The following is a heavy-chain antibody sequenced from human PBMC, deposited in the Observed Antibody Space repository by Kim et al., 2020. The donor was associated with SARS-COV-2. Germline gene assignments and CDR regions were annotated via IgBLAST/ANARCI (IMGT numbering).Heavy chain of an antibody. V-gene: IGHV4-34*01. J-gene: IGHJ4*02. CDR3: ARDRQPYY. D-gene: IGHD1-1*01. Sequence: SETLSLTCAVYGGSFSGYYWSWIRQPPGKGLEWIGEINHSGSTNYNPSLTSRVIISIDTSKNQFFLQLSSVTAADAAVYYCARDRQPYYWGQGTLVTV. CDR1: GGSFSGYY. CDR2: INHSGST.